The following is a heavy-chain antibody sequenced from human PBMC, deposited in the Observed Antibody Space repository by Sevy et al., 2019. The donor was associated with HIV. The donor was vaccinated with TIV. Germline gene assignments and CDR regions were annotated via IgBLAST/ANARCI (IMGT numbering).Heavy chain of an antibody. CDR1: GFTFSSYA. V-gene: IGHV3-23*01. CDR3: AKFQYYYDGSGYSFCAFDI. Sequence: GGSLRLSCAASGFTFSSYAMSWVRQAPGKGLEWVSAISGSGGSTYYADSVKGRFTISRDNSKNTRYLQMNSLRAEDTAVYYCAKFQYYYDGSGYSFCAFDIWGQGTMVTVSS. D-gene: IGHD3-22*01. J-gene: IGHJ3*02. CDR2: ISGSGGST.